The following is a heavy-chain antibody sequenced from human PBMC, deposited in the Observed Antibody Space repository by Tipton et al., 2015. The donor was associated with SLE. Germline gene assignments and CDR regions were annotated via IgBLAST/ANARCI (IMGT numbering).Heavy chain of an antibody. Sequence: SLRLSCVTSGFDLSIFAIHWVRQAPGKGLEWVALIWYDGSHTYYGGSVKGRFSIARDNAKNSLYLQMNSLRGEDTAVYYCVKDSGPSGYVSSYFKHWGQGTLVTVSS. CDR1: GFDLSIFA. V-gene: IGHV3-33*03. CDR3: VKDSGPSGYVSSYFKH. D-gene: IGHD5-12*01. J-gene: IGHJ1*01. CDR2: IWYDGSHT.